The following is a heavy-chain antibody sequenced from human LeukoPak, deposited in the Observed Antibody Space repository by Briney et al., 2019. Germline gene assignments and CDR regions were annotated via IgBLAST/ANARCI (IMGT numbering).Heavy chain of an antibody. CDR3: ARSPPPNTYYYDSSGYYFQY. Sequence: PSETLSLTCTVSGGSISTYYWSWIRQPPGKGLEWIGYMYYSGSTNHNPSLKGRVTISADTSKNQFSLKLTSVTAADTAVYYCARSPPPNTYYYDSSGYYFQYWGQGTLVTVSS. V-gene: IGHV4-59*01. J-gene: IGHJ1*01. CDR2: MYYSGST. D-gene: IGHD3-22*01. CDR1: GGSISTYY.